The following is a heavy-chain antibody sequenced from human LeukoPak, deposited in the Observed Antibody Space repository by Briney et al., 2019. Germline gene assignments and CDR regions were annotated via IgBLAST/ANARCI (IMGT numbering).Heavy chain of an antibody. CDR3: ARSLGGVRGVPWWFDP. CDR2: IWYDGSNK. Sequence: GGSLRLSCAASGFTFSSYGMHWVRQAPGKGLEWVAVIWYDGSNKYYADSVKGRFTISRDNSKNTLYLQMNSLRAEDTAVYYCARSLGGVRGVPWWFDPWGQGTLVTVSS. D-gene: IGHD3-10*01. J-gene: IGHJ5*02. V-gene: IGHV3-33*01. CDR1: GFTFSSYG.